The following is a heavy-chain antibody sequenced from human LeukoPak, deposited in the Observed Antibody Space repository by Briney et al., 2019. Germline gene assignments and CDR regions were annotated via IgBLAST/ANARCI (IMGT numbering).Heavy chain of an antibody. J-gene: IGHJ4*02. Sequence: GGSLRLSCAASGFTFSTYNFNWVRQAPGKEPEWVANIKEDGSEKYYVDSVKGRFTISRDNDQNTLYLQMNSLRGEDTAVYYCAKTGERDYWGQGTLVTVSS. CDR3: AKTGERDY. CDR1: GFTFSTYN. V-gene: IGHV3-7*01. CDR2: IKEDGSEK. D-gene: IGHD7-27*01.